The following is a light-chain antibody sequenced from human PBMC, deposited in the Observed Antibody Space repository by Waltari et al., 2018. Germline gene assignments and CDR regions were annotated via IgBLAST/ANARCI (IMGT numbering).Light chain of an antibody. J-gene: IGKJ4*01. CDR1: QNVASN. CDR2: GAS. CDR3: QHYNNLPLT. Sequence: EIVMTQSLATLSVSPGEGATLSCRASQNVASNLAWYQQKSGQAPRLLIYGASTRATGIPARFSGSGSGTEFALTISSLQSEDSAVYYCQHYNNLPLTFGGGTKVEI. V-gene: IGKV3-15*01.